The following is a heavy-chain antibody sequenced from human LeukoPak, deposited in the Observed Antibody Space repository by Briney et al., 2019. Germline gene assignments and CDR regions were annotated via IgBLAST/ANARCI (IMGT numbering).Heavy chain of an antibody. J-gene: IGHJ5*02. Sequence: GASVKVSCKASGYTFTSYGISWVRQAPGQGLEWMGWINPNSGGTNYAQKFQGRVTMTRDTSISTAYMELSRLRSDDTAVYYCARAAYDILTGYYSEAWFDPWGQGTLVTVSS. CDR3: ARAAYDILTGYYSEAWFDP. CDR1: GYTFTSYG. CDR2: INPNSGGT. D-gene: IGHD3-9*01. V-gene: IGHV1-2*02.